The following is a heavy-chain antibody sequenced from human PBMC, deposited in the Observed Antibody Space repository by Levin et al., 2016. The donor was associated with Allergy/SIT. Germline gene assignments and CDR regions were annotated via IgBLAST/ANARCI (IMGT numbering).Heavy chain of an antibody. Sequence: SETLSLTCSVSGASIRNYYWSWIRQSPGKGLEWIGYVYNSDFTDYNPSLRSRVTISLDTSRNQFSLQLTSVTAADTAVYYCAKNRDRFGEVNFWGQGALVTVSA. CDR3: AKNRDRFGEVNF. V-gene: IGHV4-59*01. CDR2: VYNSDFT. CDR1: GASIRNYY. D-gene: IGHD3-10*01. J-gene: IGHJ4*02.